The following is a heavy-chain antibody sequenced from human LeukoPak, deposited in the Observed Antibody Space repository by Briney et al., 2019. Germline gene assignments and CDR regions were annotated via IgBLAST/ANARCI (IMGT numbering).Heavy chain of an antibody. V-gene: IGHV3-48*03. CDR1: GFTFSSYE. CDR2: ISSSGSTI. Sequence: PGGSLRLSCAASGFTFSSYEMNWVRQAPGKGLEWVSYISSSGSTIYYADSVRGRFTISRDIAKNSLYLHMNSLRAEDTAVYDCARDRPETYYDSSGTHAFDIWGQGTMVTVSS. J-gene: IGHJ3*02. CDR3: ARDRPETYYDSSGTHAFDI. D-gene: IGHD3-22*01.